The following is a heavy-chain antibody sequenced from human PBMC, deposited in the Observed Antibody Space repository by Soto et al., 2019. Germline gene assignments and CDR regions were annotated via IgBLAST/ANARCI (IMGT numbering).Heavy chain of an antibody. J-gene: IGHJ6*02. V-gene: IGHV5-51*01. CDR1: GYSFTSYW. CDR3: ARLYYDFWSGYYEASDV. Sequence: PGESLKISCKGSGYSFTSYWIGWVRQMPGKGLEWMGIIYPGDSDTRYSPSFQGQVTISADKSISTAYLQWSSLKASDTAMYYCARLYYDFWSGYYEASDVWGQGTTVTVSS. D-gene: IGHD3-3*01. CDR2: IYPGDSDT.